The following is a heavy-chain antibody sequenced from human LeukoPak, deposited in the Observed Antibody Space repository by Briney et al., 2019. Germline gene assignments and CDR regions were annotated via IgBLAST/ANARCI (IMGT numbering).Heavy chain of an antibody. CDR3: ARQKYYFDY. V-gene: IGHV4-39*01. Sequence: SETLSLTCTVSGGSISSYYWSWIRQPPGKGLEWIGSIYYSGSTYYNPSLKSRVTISVDTSKNQFSLKLSSVTAADTAVYYCARQKYYFDYWGQGTLVTVSS. CDR1: GGSISSYY. CDR2: IYYSGST. J-gene: IGHJ4*02.